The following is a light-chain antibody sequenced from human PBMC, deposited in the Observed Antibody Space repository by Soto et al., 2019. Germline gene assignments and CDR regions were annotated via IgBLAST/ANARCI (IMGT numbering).Light chain of an antibody. CDR2: GAS. CDR1: QSITSY. J-gene: IGKJ5*01. Sequence: DIQMTQSPSSLSASVGDRVTITCRAGQSITSYLNWYQQKPGKAPKLLIYGASTLQSGVPSRFSVSGSGTDFTLTISSLKPEEFATYYCQQSDSTPITFGQGTRLEIK. V-gene: IGKV1-39*01. CDR3: QQSDSTPIT.